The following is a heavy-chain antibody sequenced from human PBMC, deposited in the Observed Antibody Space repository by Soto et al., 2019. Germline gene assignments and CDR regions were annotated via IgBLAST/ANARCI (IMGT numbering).Heavy chain of an antibody. CDR2: INAGNGNT. J-gene: IGHJ3*02. CDR3: ARDQTTVVPTGAFDI. V-gene: IGHV1-3*01. CDR1: GYTFTSYA. D-gene: IGHD4-17*01. Sequence: GASVKVSCKASGYTFTSYAMHWVRQAPGQRLEWMGRINAGNGNTKYAQKFQGRVTMTRDTSTSTAYMELSSLRSEDTAVYYCARDQTTVVPTGAFDIWGQGTMVTVSS.